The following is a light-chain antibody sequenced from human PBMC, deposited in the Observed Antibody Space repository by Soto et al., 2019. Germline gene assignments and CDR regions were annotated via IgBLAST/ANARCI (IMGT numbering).Light chain of an antibody. J-gene: IGLJ1*01. CDR1: SSNIGAGYD. V-gene: IGLV1-40*01. Sequence: QSVLTQPPSVSGAPGQRVTISCTGSSSNIGAGYDVHWYQQLPGTAPKLLIYGNSNRPSGVPDRFSGSKSGTSASLAITGLQAEDEADYYCQSYDSSLSGSYVFGTDTQLTVL. CDR2: GNS. CDR3: QSYDSSLSGSYV.